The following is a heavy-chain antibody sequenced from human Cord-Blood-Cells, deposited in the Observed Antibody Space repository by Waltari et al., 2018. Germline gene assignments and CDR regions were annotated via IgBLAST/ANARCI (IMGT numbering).Heavy chain of an antibody. CDR3: ARVPASTVVTDY. V-gene: IGHV4-34*01. Sequence: QVQLLQWGAGLLKPSETLSLTCAVYGGSFSGSYWSWIRQPPGKGLEWIGEINHSGSTNYNPSLKSRVTISVDTSKNQFSLKLSSVTAADTAVYYCARVPASTVVTDYWGQGTLVTVSS. J-gene: IGHJ4*02. CDR2: INHSGST. CDR1: GGSFSGSY. D-gene: IGHD4-17*01.